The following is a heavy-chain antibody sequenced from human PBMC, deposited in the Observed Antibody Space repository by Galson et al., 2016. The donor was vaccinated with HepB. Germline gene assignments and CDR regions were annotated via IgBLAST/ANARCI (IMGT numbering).Heavy chain of an antibody. CDR3: AKNPVPDTTMVAGGWHFDH. V-gene: IGHV3-9*01. Sequence: SLRLSCAASGFTFDDYAKHWVRQAPGKGLEWVSGISWNSGNKGYADSVRGRFTISRDNAKNSLYLQMNSLRDEDTALYYCAKNPVPDTTMVAGGWHFDHWGQGTLVTVSS. CDR1: GFTFDDYA. CDR2: ISWNSGNK. J-gene: IGHJ4*02. D-gene: IGHD5-18*01.